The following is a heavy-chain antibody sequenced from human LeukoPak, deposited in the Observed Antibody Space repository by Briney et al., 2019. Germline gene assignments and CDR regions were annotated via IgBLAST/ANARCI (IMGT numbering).Heavy chain of an antibody. CDR1: GFIFSNYA. D-gene: IGHD5-24*01. J-gene: IGHJ4*02. Sequence: GGSLRLSCAASGFIFSNYAIHWVRQAPGKGLEWVAFISYDGSNKHYADSVKGRFTISRDNSKNTLYLQMNSLRPEDTAVYYCARARFGYNRGPFDYWGQGILVTVSS. V-gene: IGHV3-30-3*01. CDR2: ISYDGSNK. CDR3: ARARFGYNRGPFDY.